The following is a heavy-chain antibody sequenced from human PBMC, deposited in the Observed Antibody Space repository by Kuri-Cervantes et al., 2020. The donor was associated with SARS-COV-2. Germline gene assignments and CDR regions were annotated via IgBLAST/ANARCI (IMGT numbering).Heavy chain of an antibody. Sequence: GESLKISCAASGFTFSSYAMHWVRQAPGKGLEWVAVISYDGSNKYYADSVKGRFTISRDNAKNSLYLQMNSLRAEDTAVYYCARVAARLYYYYMDVWGKGTTVTVSS. V-gene: IGHV3-30*04. J-gene: IGHJ6*03. CDR2: ISYDGSNK. D-gene: IGHD6-6*01. CDR1: GFTFSSYA. CDR3: ARVAARLYYYYMDV.